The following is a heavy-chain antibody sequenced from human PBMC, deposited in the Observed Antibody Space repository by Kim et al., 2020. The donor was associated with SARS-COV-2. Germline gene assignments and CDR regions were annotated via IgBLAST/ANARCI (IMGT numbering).Heavy chain of an antibody. J-gene: IGHJ6*02. CDR3: ARDFSDCSSTSCYLGEPYGMDV. CDR1: GGTFSSYT. Sequence: SVKVSCKASGGTFSSYTISWVRQAPGQGLEWMGRIIPILGIANYAQKFQGRVTITADKSTSTAYMELSSLRSEDTAVYYCARDFSDCSSTSCYLGEPYGMDVWGQGTTVTVSS. V-gene: IGHV1-69*04. D-gene: IGHD2-2*01. CDR2: IIPILGIA.